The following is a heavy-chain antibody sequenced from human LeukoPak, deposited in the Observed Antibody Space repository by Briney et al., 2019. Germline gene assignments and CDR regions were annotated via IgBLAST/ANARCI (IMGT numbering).Heavy chain of an antibody. CDR2: FDFNSGRI. CDR3: AEGSPGARRPFDY. D-gene: IGHD3-10*01. V-gene: IGHV3-9*01. CDR1: GFTFKDYA. Sequence: PGGSLRLSCVVSGFTFKDYAIHWVRQAPGKGLEWVSGFDFNSGRIAYGDSVKGRFTISRDNSKNTVYLQMSSLRVEDTAVYYCAEGSPGARRPFDYWGQGTLVTVSS. J-gene: IGHJ4*02.